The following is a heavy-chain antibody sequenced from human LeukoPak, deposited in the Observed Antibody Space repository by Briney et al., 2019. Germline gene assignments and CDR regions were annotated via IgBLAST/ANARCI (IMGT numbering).Heavy chain of an antibody. Sequence: GGSLRLSCAASGFTFNRYWMHWVRQVPGKGLVWVSRINSDGSSTTYADSVKGRFTISRDNAKNTLYLQMNSLRAEDTAVYYCARARDYGGNFNWFDPWGQGTLVTVSS. CDR1: GFTFNRYW. J-gene: IGHJ5*02. CDR3: ARARDYGGNFNWFDP. V-gene: IGHV3-74*01. CDR2: INSDGSST. D-gene: IGHD4-23*01.